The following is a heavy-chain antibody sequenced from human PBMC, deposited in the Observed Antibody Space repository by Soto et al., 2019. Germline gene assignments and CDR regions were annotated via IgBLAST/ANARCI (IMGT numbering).Heavy chain of an antibody. CDR3: ARGGDGFDL. CDR2: IYHSGST. CDR1: GGSISSYY. J-gene: IGHJ3*01. Sequence: SETLSLTCTVSGGSISSYYWSWIRQPPGKGLEWIGYIYHSGSTYYSPSLKSRVTISVDTSENQFSLKLTSVTAADTAVYYCARGGDGFDLWGQGKMVTVSS. V-gene: IGHV4-59*12.